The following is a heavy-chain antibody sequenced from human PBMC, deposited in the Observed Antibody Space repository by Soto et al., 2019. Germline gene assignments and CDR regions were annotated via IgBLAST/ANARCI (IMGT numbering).Heavy chain of an antibody. CDR3: ARDLDPEQLENQPLDY. V-gene: IGHV3-30-3*01. CDR1: GFTFSSYA. D-gene: IGHD6-6*01. J-gene: IGHJ4*02. Sequence: QVQLVESGGGVVQPGRSLRLSCAASGFTFSSYAMHWVRQAPGKGLEWVAVISYDGSNKYYADSVKGLFTISRDNSKNTLYLQMNSLRAEDTAVYYCARDLDPEQLENQPLDYWGQGTLVTVSS. CDR2: ISYDGSNK.